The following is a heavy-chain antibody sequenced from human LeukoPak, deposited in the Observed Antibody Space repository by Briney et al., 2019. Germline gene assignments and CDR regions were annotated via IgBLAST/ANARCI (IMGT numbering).Heavy chain of an antibody. D-gene: IGHD3-10*01. CDR1: GYTFTIYG. Sequence: SVKVSCKASGYTFTIYGISWVRQAPGQGLEWMGGIIPIFGTANYAQKFQGRVTITADESTSTAYMELSSLRSEDTAVYYCARRGDSIVRGVIITSNYYYYYGMDVWGQGTTVTVSS. V-gene: IGHV1-69*13. J-gene: IGHJ6*02. CDR3: ARRGDSIVRGVIITSNYYYYYGMDV. CDR2: IIPIFGTA.